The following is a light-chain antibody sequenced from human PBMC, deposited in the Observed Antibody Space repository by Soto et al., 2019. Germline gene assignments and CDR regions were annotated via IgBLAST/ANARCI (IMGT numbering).Light chain of an antibody. CDR1: GSGIGGNT. CDR3: ATWDDSLDGPV. J-gene: IGLJ3*02. Sequence: QSVLTQPPSATGTPGQTVTVSCSGRGSGIGGNTVSWYQQLPGTAPRLLIHSNDRRPSWVPDRFSGSKSGASASLAISGLQSEDEDDYFCATWDDSLDGPVFGGGTKLTVL. CDR2: SND. V-gene: IGLV1-44*01.